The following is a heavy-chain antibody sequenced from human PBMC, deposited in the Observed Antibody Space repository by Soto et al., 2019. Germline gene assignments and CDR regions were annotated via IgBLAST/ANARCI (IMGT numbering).Heavy chain of an antibody. J-gene: IGHJ4*02. D-gene: IGHD6-19*01. CDR3: ARGQYSSGGGYFDY. V-gene: IGHV3-48*03. CDR2: ISSSGSTI. CDR1: GFTFSSYE. Sequence: EVQLVESGGGLVQPGGSLRLSCAASGFTFSSYEMNWVRQAPGKGLEWVSYISSSGSTIYYADSVKGRFTISRDNAKNSVYLQMNSLRGEDTAVYYCARGQYSSGGGYFDYWGQETLVTVSS.